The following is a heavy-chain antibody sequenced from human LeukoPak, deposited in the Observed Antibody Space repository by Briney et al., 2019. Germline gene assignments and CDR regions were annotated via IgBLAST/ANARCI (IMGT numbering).Heavy chain of an antibody. Sequence: GGSLRLSCAASGFTVSSNYMSWVRQAPGKGLEWVSVIYSGGSTYYADSVKGRFTISRDNSKNTLYLQMNSLRAEDTAVYYCAREPPTLVVNGEPSGNYWGQGTLVTVSS. CDR3: AREPPTLVVNGEPSGNY. V-gene: IGHV3-53*01. D-gene: IGHD2-15*01. J-gene: IGHJ4*02. CDR2: IYSGGST. CDR1: GFTVSSNY.